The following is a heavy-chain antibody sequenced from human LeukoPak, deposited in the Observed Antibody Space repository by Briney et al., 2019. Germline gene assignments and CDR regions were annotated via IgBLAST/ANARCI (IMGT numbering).Heavy chain of an antibody. J-gene: IGHJ4*02. CDR3: TTADSSGRFLIDY. V-gene: IGHV3-15*07. D-gene: IGHD3-22*01. CDR2: TKSKTDGGTA. Sequence: GGSLRLSCAASGFAFTNAWMNWVRQAPGKGLEWVGRTKSKTDGGTADYAAPVKGRFTISRDDSKNTLYLQMNSLKTEDTAVYYCTTADSSGRFLIDYWGQGTLVTVSS. CDR1: GFAFTNAW.